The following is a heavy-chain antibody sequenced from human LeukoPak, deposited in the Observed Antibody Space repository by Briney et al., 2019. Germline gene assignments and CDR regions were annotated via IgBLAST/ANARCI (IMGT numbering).Heavy chain of an antibody. Sequence: ASVKVSCKASGYTFSSYGIAWVRQAPGQGLEWMGWISGYNGNTNYAQKLQGRVSMTTDTSTTTAYMELRSLTSDDTALYYCARSSLGTITAGPFDYWGQGTLVTVSS. V-gene: IGHV1-18*01. CDR1: GYTFSSYG. CDR3: ARSSLGTITAGPFDY. J-gene: IGHJ4*02. D-gene: IGHD5-12*01. CDR2: ISGYNGNT.